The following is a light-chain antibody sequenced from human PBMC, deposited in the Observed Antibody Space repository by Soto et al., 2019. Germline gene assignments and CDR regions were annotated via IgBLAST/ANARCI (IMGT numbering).Light chain of an antibody. J-gene: IGKJ2*01. CDR3: QQYGSSPPYT. Sequence: EIVLTQSPVILSLSPGERATLSCRASQTVSGNYLAWYQQKPGQSPRLLIYGSSDRATGIPDRFSGSGSGTDFTLTINRVEPEDFAVYYCQQYGSSPPYTFGQGTTLEI. V-gene: IGKV3-20*01. CDR2: GSS. CDR1: QTVSGNY.